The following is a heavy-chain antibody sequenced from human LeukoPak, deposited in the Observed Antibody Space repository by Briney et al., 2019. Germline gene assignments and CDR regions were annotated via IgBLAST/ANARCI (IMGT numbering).Heavy chain of an antibody. CDR2: IYYSGST. Sequence: SETLSLTCTVSGGSISSYYWSWIRQPPGKGLEWIGYIYYSGSTNHNPSLKSRVTISVDTSKNQFSLKLSSVTAADTAVYYCARGRRLTIFGVAASNRRSNWFDPWGQGTLVTVSS. CDR1: GGSISSYY. CDR3: ARGRRLTIFGVAASNRRSNWFDP. V-gene: IGHV4-59*12. D-gene: IGHD3-3*01. J-gene: IGHJ5*02.